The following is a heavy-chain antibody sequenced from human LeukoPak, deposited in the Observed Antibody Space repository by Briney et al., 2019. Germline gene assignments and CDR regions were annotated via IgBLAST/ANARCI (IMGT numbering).Heavy chain of an antibody. D-gene: IGHD3-10*01. Sequence: PSETLSLTCTVSGGSISSSSYYWGWIRQPPGKGLEWIGSIYYSGSTYYNPSLKSRVTISVDTSKNQFSLKLSSVTAADTAVYYCARPIRGEHTYNWFDPWGQGTLVTVSS. CDR1: GGSISSSSYY. CDR2: IYYSGST. CDR3: ARPIRGEHTYNWFDP. J-gene: IGHJ5*02. V-gene: IGHV4-39*01.